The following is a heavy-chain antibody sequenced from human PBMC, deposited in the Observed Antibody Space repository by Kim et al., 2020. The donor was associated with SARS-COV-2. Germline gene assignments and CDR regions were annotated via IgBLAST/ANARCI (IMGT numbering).Heavy chain of an antibody. Sequence: YNPSLKSRVTISVGTSTNQFSLKLSSVTAADTAVYYCARDGGFREFRLDYWGQGTLVTVSS. V-gene: IGHV4-59*01. J-gene: IGHJ4*02. CDR3: ARDGGFREFRLDY. D-gene: IGHD3-10*01.